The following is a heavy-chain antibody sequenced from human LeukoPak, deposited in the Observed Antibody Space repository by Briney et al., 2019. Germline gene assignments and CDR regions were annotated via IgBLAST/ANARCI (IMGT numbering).Heavy chain of an antibody. CDR2: INPNSGGT. J-gene: IGHJ5*02. Sequence: ASVKVSCKASGYTFTGYYMHWVRQAPGQGLEWMGWINPNSGGTNYAQKFQGRVTMTRDTSISTACMELSRLRSDDTAVYYCARGRDYYDSTHPFDPWGQGTLVTVSS. CDR1: GYTFTGYY. V-gene: IGHV1-2*02. D-gene: IGHD3-22*01. CDR3: ARGRDYYDSTHPFDP.